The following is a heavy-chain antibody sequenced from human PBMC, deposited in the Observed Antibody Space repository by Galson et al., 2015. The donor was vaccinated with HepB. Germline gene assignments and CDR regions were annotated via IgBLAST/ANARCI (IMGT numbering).Heavy chain of an antibody. Sequence: PALVKPTQTLTLTCTFSGFSLSTSGMCVSWIRQPPGKALEWLALIDWDDDKYYSTSLKTRLTISKDTSKNQVVLTMTNMDPVDTATYYCARMGGQQLDYYYGMDAWGQGTTVTVSS. V-gene: IGHV2-70*01. CDR3: ARMGGQQLDYYYGMDA. CDR1: GFSLSTSGMC. J-gene: IGHJ6*02. D-gene: IGHD6-13*01. CDR2: IDWDDDK.